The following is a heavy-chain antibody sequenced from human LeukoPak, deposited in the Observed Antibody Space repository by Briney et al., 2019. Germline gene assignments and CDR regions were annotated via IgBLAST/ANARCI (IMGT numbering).Heavy chain of an antibody. D-gene: IGHD3-22*01. V-gene: IGHV3-48*03. J-gene: IGHJ2*01. CDR3: ARVGSYYDSSGYSYRYFDL. Sequence: GGSLRLSCAASGFTFSNYEINWVRQAPGRGLEWISYISGSGTSIYHANSVKGRFTISRDNAKNSVYLQMNSLRAEDTAVYYCARVGSYYDSSGYSYRYFDLWGRGTLVTVSS. CDR2: ISGSGTSI. CDR1: GFTFSNYE.